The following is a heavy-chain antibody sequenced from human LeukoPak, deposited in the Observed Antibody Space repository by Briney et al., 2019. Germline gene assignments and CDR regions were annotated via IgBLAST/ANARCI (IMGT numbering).Heavy chain of an antibody. CDR1: GYSFTSYW. CDR3: ARHGSRRTIGAFDI. V-gene: IGHV5-51*01. J-gene: IGHJ3*02. CDR2: IYPGDSDT. D-gene: IGHD1-26*01. Sequence: GESLKISCEGSGYSFTSYWIGWVRRMPGRGLEWMGIIYPGDSDTRYSPPFQGQVTISADKAISTAYLQWSSLKASDTAMYYCARHGSRRTIGAFDIWGQGTMVTVSS.